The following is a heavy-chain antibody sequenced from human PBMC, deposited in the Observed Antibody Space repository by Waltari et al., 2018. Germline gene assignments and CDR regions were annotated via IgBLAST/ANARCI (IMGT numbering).Heavy chain of an antibody. V-gene: IGHV3-64D*06. CDR1: SNYA. J-gene: IGHJ3*02. CDR3: VKENTDTSGYSYLTDDFFDI. D-gene: IGHD3-22*01. CDR2: ISSNGGGT. Sequence: SNYAMHWVRQAPGKGLEYVSGISSNGGGTYYTDSVKGRFTISRDNSKNTLYLQMSSLRAEDTAVYYCVKENTDTSGYSYLTDDFFDIWGQGTMVTVSS.